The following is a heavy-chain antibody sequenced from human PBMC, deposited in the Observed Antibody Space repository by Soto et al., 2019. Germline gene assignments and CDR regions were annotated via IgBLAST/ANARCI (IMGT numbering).Heavy chain of an antibody. CDR2: INHSGST. D-gene: IGHD3-10*01. CDR1: GGSFSGYY. Sequence: QVQLQQWGAGLLKPSETLSLTCAVYGGSFSGYYWSWIRQPPGKGLEWIGEINHSGSTNYNPSLKSRVTISVDTSKNQFSLKLSSVTAADTAVYYCARVPITMVRGVIIRRLWDYWGQGTLVTVSS. V-gene: IGHV4-34*01. J-gene: IGHJ4*02. CDR3: ARVPITMVRGVIIRRLWDY.